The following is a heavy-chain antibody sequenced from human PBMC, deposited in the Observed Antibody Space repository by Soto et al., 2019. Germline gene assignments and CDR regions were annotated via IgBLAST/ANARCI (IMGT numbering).Heavy chain of an antibody. J-gene: IGHJ1*01. Sequence: PSETLSLTCAVYGGSFSGYYWSWIRQPPGKGLEWIGEINHSGSTNYNPSLKSRVTISVDTSKNQFSLKLSSVTAADTAVYYCARGGYDFWSGYYSERVSFQHWGQGTLVTVSS. CDR3: ARGGYDFWSGYYSERVSFQH. V-gene: IGHV4-34*01. CDR2: INHSGST. CDR1: GGSFSGYY. D-gene: IGHD3-3*01.